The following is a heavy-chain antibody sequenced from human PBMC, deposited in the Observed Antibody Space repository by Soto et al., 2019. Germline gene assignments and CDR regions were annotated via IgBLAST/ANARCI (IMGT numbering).Heavy chain of an antibody. V-gene: IGHV4-59*01. CDR3: ARGDGYNPRYFDY. Sequence: SETLSLTCTVSGGSISSYYWSWIRQPPGKGLEWIGDIYYSGSTNYNPSLKSRVTISVDTSKNQFSLKLSSVTAADTAVYYCARGDGYNPRYFDYWGQGTLVTVSS. D-gene: IGHD5-12*01. J-gene: IGHJ4*02. CDR1: GGSISSYY. CDR2: IYYSGST.